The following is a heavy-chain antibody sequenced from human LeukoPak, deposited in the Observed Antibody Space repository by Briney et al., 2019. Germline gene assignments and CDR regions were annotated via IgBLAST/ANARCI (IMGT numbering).Heavy chain of an antibody. D-gene: IGHD1-26*01. Sequence: PGESLKISCKGSGYSFTSYWIGWVRQMPGKGLEWMGWINPNSGGTNYAQKFQGRVTMTRDTSISTAYMELSRLRSDDTAVYYCARAVHRNHLVGATTFFYWGQGTLVTVSS. CDR1: GYSFTSYW. CDR2: INPNSGGT. V-gene: IGHV1-2*02. J-gene: IGHJ4*02. CDR3: ARAVHRNHLVGATTFFY.